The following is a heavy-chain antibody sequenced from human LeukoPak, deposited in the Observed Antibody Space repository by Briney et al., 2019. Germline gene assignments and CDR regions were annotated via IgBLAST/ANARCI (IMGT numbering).Heavy chain of an antibody. J-gene: IGHJ4*02. D-gene: IGHD1-26*01. CDR1: GGSISSSYW. CDR2: IYYSGST. Sequence: SETLSLTCAVSGGSISSSYWWSWVRQPPGKGLEWIGSIYYSGSTYYNPSLKSRLTMSVDTSKNQFSLKLSSVTAADTAVYYCARGPINSGRIFDYWGQGTLVTVSS. V-gene: IGHV4-4*02. CDR3: ARGPINSGRIFDY.